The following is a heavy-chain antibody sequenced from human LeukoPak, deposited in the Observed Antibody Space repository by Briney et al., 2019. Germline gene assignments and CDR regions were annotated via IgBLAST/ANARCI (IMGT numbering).Heavy chain of an antibody. V-gene: IGHV4-39*07. D-gene: IGHD6-6*01. J-gene: IGHJ4*02. Sequence: SETLSLTCTVSGGSISSSSYYWGWIRQPPGKGLEWIGSIYYSGSTYYNPSLKSRVTISADTSKNQFSLKLSSVTAADTAVYYCASGSSSGLYYFDYWGQGTLVTVSS. CDR1: GGSISSSSYY. CDR3: ASGSSSGLYYFDY. CDR2: IYYSGST.